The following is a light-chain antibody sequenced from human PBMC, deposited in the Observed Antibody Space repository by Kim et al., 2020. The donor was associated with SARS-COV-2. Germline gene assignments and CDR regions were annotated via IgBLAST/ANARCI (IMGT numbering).Light chain of an antibody. CDR2: SAS. Sequence: SPGESATLSCRASQSVSSSYLAWYQQKPGQAPRLLIYSASSRATGIPDRFSGSGSGTDFTLTISRLEPEDFALYHCQQYDNSLWTFGQGTKVDIK. CDR1: QSVSSSY. CDR3: QQYDNSLWT. J-gene: IGKJ1*01. V-gene: IGKV3-20*01.